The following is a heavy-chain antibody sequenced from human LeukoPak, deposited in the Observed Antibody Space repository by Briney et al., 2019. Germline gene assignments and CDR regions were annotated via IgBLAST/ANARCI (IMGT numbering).Heavy chain of an antibody. Sequence: SETLSLTCAVYGGSFSGYYWSWIRQPPGKGLEWIGEINHSGSTNYNSSLKSRVTISVDTSKNQFSLKLSSVTAADTAVYYCARRGLMYYYDSSGYRLFDYWGQGTLVTVSS. D-gene: IGHD3-22*01. J-gene: IGHJ4*02. V-gene: IGHV4-34*01. CDR1: GGSFSGYY. CDR2: INHSGST. CDR3: ARRGLMYYYDSSGYRLFDY.